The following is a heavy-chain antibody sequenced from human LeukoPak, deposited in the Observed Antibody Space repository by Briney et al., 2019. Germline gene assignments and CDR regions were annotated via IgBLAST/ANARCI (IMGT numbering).Heavy chain of an antibody. D-gene: IGHD3-3*01. CDR2: IRYDGSKT. CDR1: GFTFSNYG. CDR3: AKREVPWSGEGDLQH. V-gene: IGHV3-30*02. Sequence: PGGSLRLSCAASGFTFSNYGMHWVRQAPGKGLEWVAFIRYDGSKTSYADSLKGRFTISRDNSKNTLYLQMNSVRADDTAVYYCAKREVPWSGEGDLQHWGQGTLVTVSS. J-gene: IGHJ1*01.